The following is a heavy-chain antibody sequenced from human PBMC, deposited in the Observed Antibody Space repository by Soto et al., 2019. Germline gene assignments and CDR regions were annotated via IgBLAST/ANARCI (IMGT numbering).Heavy chain of an antibody. CDR2: IGTAGDT. CDR1: GFTFSSYD. V-gene: IGHV3-13*01. J-gene: IGHJ6*02. CDR3: ARGYIAASNPDYYYGMDV. Sequence: GSLRLSCAASGFTFSSYDMHWVRQATGKGLEWVSAIGTAGDTYYPGSVKGRFTISRENAKNSLYLQMNSLRAGDTAVYYCARGYIAASNPDYYYGMDVWGQGTTVTVSS. D-gene: IGHD6-13*01.